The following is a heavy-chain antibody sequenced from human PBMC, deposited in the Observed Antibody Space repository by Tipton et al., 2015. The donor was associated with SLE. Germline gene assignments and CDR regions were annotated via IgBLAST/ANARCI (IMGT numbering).Heavy chain of an antibody. V-gene: IGHV4-38-2*01. CDR1: GYSITNDYF. CDR2: IYHSGNT. Sequence: TLSLTCVVSGYSITNDYFWGWIRQPPGQGLQWLGSIYHSGNTFYNPSLESRVSVSLHTSSNQFSLKLASVTAADTAVYFCARAKQLVQGFDSWGQGKLVTVPS. D-gene: IGHD6-6*01. CDR3: ARAKQLVQGFDS. J-gene: IGHJ4*02.